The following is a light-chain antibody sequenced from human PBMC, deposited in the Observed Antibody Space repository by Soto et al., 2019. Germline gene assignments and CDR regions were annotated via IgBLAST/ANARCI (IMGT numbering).Light chain of an antibody. CDR2: DTS. J-gene: IGKJ4*01. CDR1: QSVNSF. CDR3: QQRAKWPLT. Sequence: EIVLTQSPVTLSLSPGERATLSCRASQSVNSFLAWYQQKPGQAPRLLIYDTSKRATGIPARFSGSGSGTDFTLTISSLEPEDFAIYYCQQRAKWPLTFGGGTKVEFK. V-gene: IGKV3-11*01.